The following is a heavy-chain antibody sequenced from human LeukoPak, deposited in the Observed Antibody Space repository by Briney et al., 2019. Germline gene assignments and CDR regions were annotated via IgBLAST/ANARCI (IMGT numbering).Heavy chain of an antibody. CDR3: ASRGHVGSGTYSPYDY. V-gene: IGHV3-23*01. J-gene: IGHJ4*02. D-gene: IGHD3-10*01. Sequence: GGSLRLSCAASGFTFSSYAMSWVRHAPGKGLEWDSAISGSGGRTYYADSVKGRFTISRDNSRNTVYLQMTSLRAEDTAVYYCASRGHVGSGTYSPYDYWGQGTLVTVSS. CDR1: GFTFSSYA. CDR2: ISGSGGRT.